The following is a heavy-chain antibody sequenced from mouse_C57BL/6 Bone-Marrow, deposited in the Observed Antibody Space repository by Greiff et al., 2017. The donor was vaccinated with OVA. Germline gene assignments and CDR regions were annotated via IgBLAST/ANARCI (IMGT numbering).Heavy chain of an antibody. J-gene: IGHJ3*01. V-gene: IGHV1-9*01. CDR1: GYTFTGYW. D-gene: IGHD2-4*01. Sequence: VKLMESGAELMKPGASVKLSCKATGYTFTGYWIEWVKQRPGHGLEWIGEILPGSGSTNYNEKFKGKATFTADTSSNTAYMQLSSLTTEDSAIYYCARHYDYPPWFAYWGQGTLVTVSA. CDR2: ILPGSGST. CDR3: ARHYDYPPWFAY.